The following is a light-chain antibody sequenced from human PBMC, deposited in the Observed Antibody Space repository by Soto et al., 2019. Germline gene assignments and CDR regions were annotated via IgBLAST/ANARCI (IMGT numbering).Light chain of an antibody. J-gene: IGKJ3*01. Sequence: DIQMTQSPSSLSASVGDRVTITCRASQSISSYLYWYQQKPGKAPKLLIYAASSLQSGVPSRFSGSGSGTDFTLTISSLQPEDFATYYCQQSYSTPLTVGPGTKVDIK. CDR3: QQSYSTPLT. CDR1: QSISSY. CDR2: AAS. V-gene: IGKV1-39*01.